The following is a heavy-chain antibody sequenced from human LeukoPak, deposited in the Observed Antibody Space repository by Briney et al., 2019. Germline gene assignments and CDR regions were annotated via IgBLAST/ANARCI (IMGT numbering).Heavy chain of an antibody. CDR1: GYTFTSYG. D-gene: IGHD3-10*01. J-gene: IGHJ6*03. Sequence: GASVTVSCKASGYTFTSYGIIWVRQAPGQGLEWMGWISAYNGNTNYAQKLQGRVTMTTDTSTSTAYMALRSVRSVDTAVYYCATRGVHYYYYMDVWGKGTTVTVSS. CDR3: ATRGVHYYYYMDV. V-gene: IGHV1-18*01. CDR2: ISAYNGNT.